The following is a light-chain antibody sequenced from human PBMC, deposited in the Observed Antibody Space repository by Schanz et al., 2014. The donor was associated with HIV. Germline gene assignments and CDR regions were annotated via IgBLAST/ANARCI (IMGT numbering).Light chain of an antibody. CDR2: GAS. V-gene: IGKV3-20*01. J-gene: IGKJ1*01. CDR1: QSVSSN. Sequence: EIVMTQSPGTLSLSPGERATLSCRASQSVSSNLAWYQQKPGQAPRLLLYGASRRATGIPDRFSGSGSGTGFTLTISRLEPEDFAVYYCQQYGSSPRTFGQGTNVEVK. CDR3: QQYGSSPRT.